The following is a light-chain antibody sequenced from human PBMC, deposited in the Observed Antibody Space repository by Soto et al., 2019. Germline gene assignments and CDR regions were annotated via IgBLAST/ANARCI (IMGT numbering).Light chain of an antibody. V-gene: IGLV2-8*01. CDR2: EVS. J-gene: IGLJ2*01. CDR3: YSYAGSNNWGV. CDR1: SSDVGGYNY. Sequence: QSALTQPPSASGSPGQSVAISCTGTSSDVGGYNYVSWYQQHPGKAPKLMIYEVSKRPSGVPNRFSGSKSGNTASLSVSGLQTEDEAVYYCYSYAGSNNWGVFGGGTKGTVL.